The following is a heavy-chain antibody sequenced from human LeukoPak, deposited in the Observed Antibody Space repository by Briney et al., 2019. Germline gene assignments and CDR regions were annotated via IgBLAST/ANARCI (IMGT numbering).Heavy chain of an antibody. D-gene: IGHD5-12*01. J-gene: IGHJ6*02. CDR1: GYTLTELS. CDR2: FDPEDGET. Sequence: ASVKVSCKVSGYTLTELSMHWVRQAPGKGLEWMGGFDPEDGETIYAQKFQGRVTMTEDTSTDTAYMEPSSLRSEDTAVYYCATARLRLSNYYYGMDVWGQGTTVTVSS. CDR3: ATARLRLSNYYYGMDV. V-gene: IGHV1-24*01.